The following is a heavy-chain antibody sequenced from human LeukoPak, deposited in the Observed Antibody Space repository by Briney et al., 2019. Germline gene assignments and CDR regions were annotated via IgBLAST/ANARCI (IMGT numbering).Heavy chain of an antibody. V-gene: IGHV7-4-1*02. CDR2: INTNTGNP. Sequence: GASVTVSFKASGYTFTSYAMNWVRQAPGQGLEWMGWINTNTGNPTYAQGFTGRFVFSLDTSVSTAYLQISSLKAEDTGVYYCAREPLYCSSTSCYPKEHFDYWGQGTLVTVSS. CDR1: GYTFTSYA. CDR3: AREPLYCSSTSCYPKEHFDY. D-gene: IGHD2-2*01. J-gene: IGHJ4*02.